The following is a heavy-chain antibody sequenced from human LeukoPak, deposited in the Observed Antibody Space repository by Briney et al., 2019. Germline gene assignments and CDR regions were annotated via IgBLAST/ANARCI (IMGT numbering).Heavy chain of an antibody. CDR3: ARVGGSSWYAAFDI. CDR1: GFTFSSYW. Sequence: GGSLRLSCAASGFTFSSYWMSWVRQAPGKGLEWVANIKQDGSEKYYVDSVKGRFTISRDNAKNSLYLQMNSLRAEDTAVYYCARVGGSSWYAAFDIWGQGTMVTVSS. D-gene: IGHD6-13*01. V-gene: IGHV3-7*01. CDR2: IKQDGSEK. J-gene: IGHJ3*02.